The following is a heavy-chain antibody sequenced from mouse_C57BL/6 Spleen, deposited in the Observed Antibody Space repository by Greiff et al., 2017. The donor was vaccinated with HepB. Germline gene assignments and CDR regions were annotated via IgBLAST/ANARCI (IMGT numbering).Heavy chain of an antibody. J-gene: IGHJ2*01. Sequence: EVQGVESGGDLVKPGGSLKLSCAASGFTFSSYGMSWVRQTPDKRLEWVATISSGGSYTYYPDSVKGRFTISRDNAKNTLYLQMSSLKSEDTAMYYCARQGTSTMVYYFDYWGQGTTLTVSS. CDR1: GFTFSSYG. V-gene: IGHV5-6*01. D-gene: IGHD2-1*01. CDR3: ARQGTSTMVYYFDY. CDR2: ISSGGSYT.